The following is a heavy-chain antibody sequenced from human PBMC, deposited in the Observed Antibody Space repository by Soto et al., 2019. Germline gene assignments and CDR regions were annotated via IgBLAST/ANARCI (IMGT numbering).Heavy chain of an antibody. Sequence: PSETLSLTCAISGDSVSSNSAAWNWIRKSPSRGLEWLGRTYYRFKWYSDYALSVKSRITFNSDTSKNQFSLQLNSVTPEDTAVYYCARSSPSDSFFDYWGQGTLVTVSS. D-gene: IGHD6-6*01. CDR2: TYYRFKWYS. J-gene: IGHJ4*02. V-gene: IGHV6-1*01. CDR1: GDSVSSNSAA. CDR3: ARSSPSDSFFDY.